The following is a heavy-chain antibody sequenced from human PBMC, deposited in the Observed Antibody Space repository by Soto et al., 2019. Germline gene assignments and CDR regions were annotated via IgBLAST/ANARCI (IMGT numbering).Heavy chain of an antibody. V-gene: IGHV1-69*13. Sequence: ASVKVSCKASGGPFSSYAISWVRQAPGQGLEWMGGIIPIFGTANYAQKFQGRVTITADESTSTAYMELSSLRSEDTAVYYCARCDYDFWSGYYFGYYYGMDVWGQGTTVTVSS. CDR3: ARCDYDFWSGYYFGYYYGMDV. D-gene: IGHD3-3*01. J-gene: IGHJ6*02. CDR1: GGPFSSYA. CDR2: IIPIFGTA.